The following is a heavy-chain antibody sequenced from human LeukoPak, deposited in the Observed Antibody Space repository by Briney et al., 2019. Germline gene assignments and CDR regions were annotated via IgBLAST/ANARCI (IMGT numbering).Heavy chain of an antibody. D-gene: IGHD4-17*01. J-gene: IGHJ4*02. CDR2: ISGSGGRT. V-gene: IGHV3-23*01. CDR3: AKGLSDGDFDD. CDR1: GFTFSSYA. Sequence: GGSLRLSCAASGFTFSSYAMSWVRQAPGKGLEWVSAISGSGGRTYYADSVKGRFTNSRDNSKNTLYRQINSLRAEDTAVYYCAKGLSDGDFDDRGQGTLVTVSS.